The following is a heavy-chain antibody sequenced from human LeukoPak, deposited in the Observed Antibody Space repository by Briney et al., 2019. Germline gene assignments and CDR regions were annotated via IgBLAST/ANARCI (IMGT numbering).Heavy chain of an antibody. CDR2: FDPENGET. V-gene: IGHV1-24*01. CDR3: ATSYYDVLTGYRPLAY. CDR1: GYTLTELS. D-gene: IGHD3-9*01. J-gene: IGHJ4*02. Sequence: ASVKVSCKVSGYTLTELSMHWVRQAPGKGLEWMGGFDPENGETIYAQKFQGRVTMTEDTSTDTAYMELSSLRSEDTAVYYCATSYYDVLTGYRPLAYWGQGTLVTVSS.